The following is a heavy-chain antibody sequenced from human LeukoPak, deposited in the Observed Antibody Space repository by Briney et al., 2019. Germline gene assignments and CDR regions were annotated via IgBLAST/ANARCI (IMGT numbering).Heavy chain of an antibody. V-gene: IGHV4-38-2*02. CDR1: GGSISSYY. Sequence: KPSETLSLTCTVSGGSISSYYWSWIRQPPGKGLEWIGSIYHSGSTYYNPSLKSRVTISVDTSKNQFSLKLSSVTAADTAVYYCARVVSDGSGENWFDPWGQGTLVTVSS. CDR3: ARVVSDGSGENWFDP. CDR2: IYHSGST. D-gene: IGHD3-10*01. J-gene: IGHJ5*02.